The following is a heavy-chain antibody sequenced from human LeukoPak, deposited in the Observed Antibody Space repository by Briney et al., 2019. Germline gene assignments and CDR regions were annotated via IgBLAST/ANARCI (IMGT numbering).Heavy chain of an antibody. D-gene: IGHD3-22*01. CDR2: IISIFGIV. CDR3: ARGGSYDSRDYGLDP. Sequence: ASVKVSCKASGGSFSNYAISWVRQAPGQGLEWMGGIISIFGIVNYAQKFQGRVTITADESTSTAYMELSSLRSEDTAVYYCARGGSYDSRDYGLDPWGQGTLVTVSS. J-gene: IGHJ5*02. V-gene: IGHV1-69*13. CDR1: GGSFSNYA.